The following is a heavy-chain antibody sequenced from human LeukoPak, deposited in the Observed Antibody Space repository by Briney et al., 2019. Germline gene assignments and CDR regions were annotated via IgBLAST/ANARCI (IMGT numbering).Heavy chain of an antibody. CDR1: GFTFSNAW. V-gene: IGHV3-66*02. CDR2: IYSGGST. D-gene: IGHD3-10*01. Sequence: GGSLRLSCAASGFTFSNAWMSWVRQAPGKGLEWVSVIYSGGSTYYADSVKGRFTISRDNSKNTLYLQMNSLRAEDTAVYYCARVVVRGVFWFDPWGQGTLVTVSS. J-gene: IGHJ5*02. CDR3: ARVVVRGVFWFDP.